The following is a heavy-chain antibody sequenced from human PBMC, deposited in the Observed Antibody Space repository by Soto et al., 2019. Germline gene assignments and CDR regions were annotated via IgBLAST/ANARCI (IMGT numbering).Heavy chain of an antibody. D-gene: IGHD4-17*01. J-gene: IGHJ4*02. CDR2: IYYSGST. CDR1: GGSISSGGYS. V-gene: IGHV4-30-2*01. Sequence: PSETLSLTCAVSGGSISSGGYSWSWIRQPPGKGLEWIGYIYYSGSTYYNPSLKSRVTISVDTSKNQFSLKLSSVTAADTAVYYCARVSRLLRWYYFDYWGQGTLVTVSS. CDR3: ARVSRLLRWYYFDY.